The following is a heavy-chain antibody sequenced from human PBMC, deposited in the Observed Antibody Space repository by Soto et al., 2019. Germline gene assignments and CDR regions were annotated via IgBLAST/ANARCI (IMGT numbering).Heavy chain of an antibody. D-gene: IGHD5-18*01. CDR2: INHSGST. J-gene: IGHJ4*02. V-gene: IGHV4-34*01. CDR3: ARGQVQVSLNGGYHFDY. CDR1: GGSFSGYY. Sequence: QVQLQQWGAGLLKPSETLSLTCAVYGGSFSGYYWSWIRQPPGKGLEWIGEINHSGSTNYNPSLKCRVTISVDTSKNQFSLKLSSVTAADTAVYYCARGQVQVSLNGGYHFDYWGQGTLVTVSS.